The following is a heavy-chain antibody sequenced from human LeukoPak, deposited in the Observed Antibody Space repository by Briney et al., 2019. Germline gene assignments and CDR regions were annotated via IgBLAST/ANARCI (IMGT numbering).Heavy chain of an antibody. J-gene: IGHJ3*02. D-gene: IGHD3-22*01. Sequence: GGSLRLSCAASGFTFSSYAMSWVRQAPGKGLEWVSAISGSGGSTYYADSVKGRFTISRDNSKNTLYLQMNSLRAEDTAVYYCANDRGEDSSDYYAPGAFDIWGQGTMVTVSS. CDR3: ANDRGEDSSDYYAPGAFDI. CDR2: ISGSGGST. CDR1: GFTFSSYA. V-gene: IGHV3-23*01.